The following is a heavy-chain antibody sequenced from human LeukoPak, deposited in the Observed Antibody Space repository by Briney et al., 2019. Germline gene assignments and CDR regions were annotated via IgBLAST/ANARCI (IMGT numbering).Heavy chain of an antibody. CDR2: IKQDGSEK. CDR1: GFTFSSYW. Sequence: GGSLRLSCAASGFTFSSYWMSWVRQAPGKGLEWVANIKQDGSEKYYVDSVKGRFTISRDNAKNSLYLQMNSLRAEDTAVYYCAGAQLPYHFDYWGQGTLVTVSS. CDR3: AGAQLPYHFDY. V-gene: IGHV3-7*01. D-gene: IGHD2-2*02. J-gene: IGHJ4*02.